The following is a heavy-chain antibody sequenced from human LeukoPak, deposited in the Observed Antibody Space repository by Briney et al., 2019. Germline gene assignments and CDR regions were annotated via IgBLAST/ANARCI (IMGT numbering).Heavy chain of an antibody. V-gene: IGHV3-23*01. CDR1: GFTFSTFA. D-gene: IGHD2-15*01. CDR3: AKWVVYYYYYMDV. CDR2: ISNSGDTT. J-gene: IGHJ6*03. Sequence: PGGSLRLSCAASGFTFSTFAMNWVRQAPGKGLEWVSAISNSGDTTYYADSVRGRFTVSRDNSKNTLYLQMNSLRAEDTAVYYCAKWVVYYYYYMDVWGKGTTVTVSS.